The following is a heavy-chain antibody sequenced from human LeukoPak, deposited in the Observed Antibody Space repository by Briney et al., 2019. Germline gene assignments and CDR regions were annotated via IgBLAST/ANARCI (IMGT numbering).Heavy chain of an antibody. J-gene: IGHJ4*02. V-gene: IGHV3-23*01. CDR3: AKDQGQAVVPRRFDY. CDR1: GGSISSYY. CDR2: IYYSGGNT. D-gene: IGHD2-2*01. Sequence: PSETLSFTCTVSGGSISSYYWSWIRQPPGKGLEWVSTIYYSGGNTYSADSVKGRFTISRDNAKNTLYLQMNSLRVEDTAVYYCAKDQGQAVVPRRFDYWGQGTLVTVSS.